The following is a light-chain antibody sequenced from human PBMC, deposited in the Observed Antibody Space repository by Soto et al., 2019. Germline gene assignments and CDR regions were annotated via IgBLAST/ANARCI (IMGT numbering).Light chain of an antibody. Sequence: AIQMTQSPSSLSASVGDRVTITCRASQDIGNELGWYQQKPGKAPKALIYGVSNLQSGVPSRFSGSGSGTDFTLTISSLQPEDFAVYYCLQDHNYPRTFGQGTKVEIK. CDR3: LQDHNYPRT. CDR2: GVS. V-gene: IGKV1-6*01. CDR1: QDIGNE. J-gene: IGKJ1*01.